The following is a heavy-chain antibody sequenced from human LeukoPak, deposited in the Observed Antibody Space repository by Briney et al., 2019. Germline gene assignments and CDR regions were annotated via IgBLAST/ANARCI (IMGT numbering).Heavy chain of an antibody. V-gene: IGHV4-59*08. D-gene: IGHD4-17*01. J-gene: IGHJ4*02. CDR2: IYYSGST. CDR1: GGSISSYY. CDR3: ARNYGDYGSDFDY. Sequence: SETLSLTCTVSGGSISSYYWSWIRQPPGKGLEWIWYIYYSGSTNYNPSLKSRVTISVDTSKNQFSLKLSSVTAADTAVYYCARNYGDYGSDFDYWGQGTLVTVSS.